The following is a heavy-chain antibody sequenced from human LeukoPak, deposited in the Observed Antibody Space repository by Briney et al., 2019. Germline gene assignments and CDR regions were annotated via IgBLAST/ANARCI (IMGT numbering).Heavy chain of an antibody. J-gene: IGHJ4*02. D-gene: IGHD3-22*01. CDR3: ARHYYDSSGYYDFDY. Sequence: SETLSLTCAVYGGPFSGYYWSWIRQPPGKGLEWIGEINHSGSTNYNPSLKSRVTISVDTSKNQFSLKLSSVTAADTAVYYCARHYYDSSGYYDFDYWGQGTLVTVSS. V-gene: IGHV4-34*01. CDR2: INHSGST. CDR1: GGPFSGYY.